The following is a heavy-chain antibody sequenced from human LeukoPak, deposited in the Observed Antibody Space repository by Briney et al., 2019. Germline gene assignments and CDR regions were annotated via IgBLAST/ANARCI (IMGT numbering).Heavy chain of an antibody. Sequence: ASVKVSCKASGYIFTSYDINWVRQATGQGLEWMGWMNPNSGNTGYAQKFQGRVTTTRNTSISTAYMELSSLRSEDTAVYYYARMTTVIGDDYWGQGTLVTVSS. V-gene: IGHV1-8*01. CDR3: ARMTTVIGDDY. D-gene: IGHD4-17*01. CDR1: GYIFTSYD. CDR2: MNPNSGNT. J-gene: IGHJ4*02.